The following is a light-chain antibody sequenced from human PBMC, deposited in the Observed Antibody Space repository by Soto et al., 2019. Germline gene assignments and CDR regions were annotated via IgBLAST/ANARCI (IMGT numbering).Light chain of an antibody. CDR2: DVS. CDR3: SSYTTSCTYV. J-gene: IGLJ1*01. Sequence: QSVLTQPASVSGSPGQSITISCTGTSSDVGSYNYVSWYQQHPGKAPKVMIYDVSNRPSGVSYRFSGSKSGNTASLTISGLQAEVEADYYCSSYTTSCTYVFCSGTKVTVL. CDR1: SSDVGSYNY. V-gene: IGLV2-14*01.